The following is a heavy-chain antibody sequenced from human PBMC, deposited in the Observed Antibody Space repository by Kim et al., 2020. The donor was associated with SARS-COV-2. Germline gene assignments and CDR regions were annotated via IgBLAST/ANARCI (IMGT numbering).Heavy chain of an antibody. V-gene: IGHV3-23*01. CDR3: AKGRAPGRSADFDY. J-gene: IGHJ4*02. Sequence: ADSVKGRFTISRDNSNNTLYLQMNSLRAEDTAVYYCAKGRAPGRSADFDYWGQGTLVTVSS.